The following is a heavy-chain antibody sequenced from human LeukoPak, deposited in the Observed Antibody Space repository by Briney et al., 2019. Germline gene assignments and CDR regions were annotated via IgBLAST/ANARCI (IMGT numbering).Heavy chain of an antibody. J-gene: IGHJ5*02. V-gene: IGHV3-53*01. Sequence: GGSLRLSCTVSGFTVSSNSMSWVRQAPGKGLEWVSFIYSGTIHYSDSVKGRFTISRDNAKNSLYLQMNSLRAEDTAVYYCAREQGDDGDYPNWFDPWGHGTLVTVSS. D-gene: IGHD4-17*01. CDR2: IYSGTI. CDR1: GFTVSSNS. CDR3: AREQGDDGDYPNWFDP.